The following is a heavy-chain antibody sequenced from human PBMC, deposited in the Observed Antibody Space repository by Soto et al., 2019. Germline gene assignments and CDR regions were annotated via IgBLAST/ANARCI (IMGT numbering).Heavy chain of an antibody. CDR2: XXYDGSNK. V-gene: IGHV3-33*01. D-gene: IGHD2-15*01. CDR1: GFTFSSYG. Sequence: QVQLVESGGGVVQPGRSLRLSCAASGFTFSSYGMHWVRQAPGKGLXWVAVXXYDGSNKYYADSVKGRFTISRDNSXNTLYLQMNSLRAEDTAVYYCARGRGGGGRFDYWGQGTLVTVSS. CDR3: ARGRGGGGRFDY. J-gene: IGHJ4*02.